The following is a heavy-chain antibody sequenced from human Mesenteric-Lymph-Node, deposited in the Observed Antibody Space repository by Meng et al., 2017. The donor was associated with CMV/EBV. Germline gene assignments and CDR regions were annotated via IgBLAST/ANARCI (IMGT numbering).Heavy chain of an antibody. CDR3: ARGVGAHDY. Sequence: GSLRLSCAASGFTFSTYWMSWVRQVPGKGLEWIGSIYYSGSTYYNPSLKSRVTISVDTSKNQFSLKLSSVTAADTAVYYCARGVGAHDYWGQGTLVTVSS. CDR2: IYYSGST. CDR1: GFTFSTYW. V-gene: IGHV4-39*07. D-gene: IGHD1-26*01. J-gene: IGHJ4*02.